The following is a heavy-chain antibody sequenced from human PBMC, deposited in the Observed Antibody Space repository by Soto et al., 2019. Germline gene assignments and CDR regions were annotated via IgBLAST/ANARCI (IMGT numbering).Heavy chain of an antibody. CDR3: ARGRGYSYGLDP. CDR2: ISYSGTT. V-gene: IGHV4-30-4*01. J-gene: IGHJ5*02. D-gene: IGHD5-18*01. Sequence: QVQLQESGPGLVKPSQTLSLTCTVSGDSISSINNYWSGIRQPPGEGLEWIGFISYSGTTSYRPSLKSRVAISLNTSKNQFSLSLNFVTAADTAVYYCARGRGYSYGLDPWGQGSLVTVSS. CDR1: GDSISSINNY.